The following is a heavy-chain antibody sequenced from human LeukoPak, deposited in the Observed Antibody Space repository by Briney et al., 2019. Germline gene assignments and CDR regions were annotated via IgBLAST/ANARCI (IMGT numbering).Heavy chain of an antibody. J-gene: IGHJ6*03. CDR2: IRSKAYGGTT. Sequence: GGSLRLSCTASGFTFGDYAMSWVRQAPGKGLEWVGFIRSKAYGGTTEYAASVKGRFTISRDDSKSIAYLQMNSLKTEDTAVYYCTREDSEYCSSTSCYLGAATDYYYYYMDVWGKGTTVTVSS. D-gene: IGHD2-2*01. CDR3: TREDSEYCSSTSCYLGAATDYYYYYMDV. CDR1: GFTFGDYA. V-gene: IGHV3-49*04.